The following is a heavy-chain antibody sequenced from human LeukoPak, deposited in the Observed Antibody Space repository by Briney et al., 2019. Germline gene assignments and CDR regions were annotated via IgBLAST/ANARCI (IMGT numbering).Heavy chain of an antibody. J-gene: IGHJ5*02. D-gene: IGHD3-10*01. CDR1: GYTFTSYD. V-gene: IGHV1-8*01. CDR2: MNPNSGNT. CDR3: ARGPSRDYGSGSSWLDP. Sequence: ASVKVSCKASGYTFTSYDINWVRQATGQGLEWMGWMNPNSGNTGYAQKFQGRVTMTRNTSINTAYMELSSLRSEDTAVYYCARGPSRDYGSGSSWLDPWGQGTLVTVSS.